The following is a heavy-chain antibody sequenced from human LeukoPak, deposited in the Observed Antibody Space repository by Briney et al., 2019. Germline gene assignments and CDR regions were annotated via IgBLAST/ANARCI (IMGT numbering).Heavy chain of an antibody. Sequence: GGSLRLSCAASGFTFSSYAMNWVRQAPGKGLEWVAIISYDGSNKNYADSVKGRFTISKDNAKNTVYLQMNSLRAEDTAVYYCVSFYETYWGRGTLVTVSS. V-gene: IGHV3-30-3*01. CDR1: GFTFSSYA. J-gene: IGHJ4*02. D-gene: IGHD2/OR15-2a*01. CDR3: VSFYETY. CDR2: ISYDGSNK.